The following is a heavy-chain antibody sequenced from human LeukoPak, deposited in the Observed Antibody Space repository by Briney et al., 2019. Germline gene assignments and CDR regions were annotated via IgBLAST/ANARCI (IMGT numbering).Heavy chain of an antibody. CDR2: INHSGST. Sequence: PSETLSLTCTVSGGSISSSSYYWSWIRQPPGKGLEWIGEINHSGSTNYNPSLKSRVTISVDTSKNQFSLKLSSVTAADTAVYYCASSVYYYGSGDWFDPWGQGTLVTVSS. CDR3: ASSVYYYGSGDWFDP. V-gene: IGHV4-39*07. CDR1: GGSISSSSYY. J-gene: IGHJ5*02. D-gene: IGHD3-10*01.